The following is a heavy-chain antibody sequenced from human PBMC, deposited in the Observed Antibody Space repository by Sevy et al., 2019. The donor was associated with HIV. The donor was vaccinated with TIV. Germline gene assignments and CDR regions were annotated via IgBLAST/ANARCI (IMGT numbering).Heavy chain of an antibody. CDR3: TRDFKDLVPASVYYYYGMDV. D-gene: IGHD2-2*01. Sequence: GGSLRLSCTASGFTFGDYAMSWFRQAPGKGLEWVGFIRSKAYGGTTEYAASVKGRFTISRDDSKSIAYLQMNSLKTEDTAVYYCTRDFKDLVPASVYYYYGMDVWGQGTTVTVSS. J-gene: IGHJ6*02. CDR2: IRSKAYGGTT. CDR1: GFTFGDYA. V-gene: IGHV3-49*03.